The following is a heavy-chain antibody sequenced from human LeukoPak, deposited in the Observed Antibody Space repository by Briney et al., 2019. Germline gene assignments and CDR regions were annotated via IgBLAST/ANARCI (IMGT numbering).Heavy chain of an antibody. J-gene: IGHJ5*02. CDR3: AWRKYFSTWLEP. CDR2: MFPRNFEH. D-gene: IGHD1-14*01. CDR1: GSNVDDYW. Sequence: SGASLEISCKGSGSNVDDYWIGGVRPLPGKGLEGMGIMFPRNFEHQYSLSFQGQVTFSVDKSTRTAYLQWRSLKASDTAMYYCAWRKYFSTWLEPGGQGTLVTAS. V-gene: IGHV5-51*01.